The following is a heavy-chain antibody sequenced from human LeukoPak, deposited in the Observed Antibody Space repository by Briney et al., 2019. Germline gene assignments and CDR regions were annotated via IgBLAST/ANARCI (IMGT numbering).Heavy chain of an antibody. CDR3: AKVEPRLKWELPPALFDY. D-gene: IGHD1-26*01. Sequence: PSETLSLTCAVSGDSISSGDYSWNWIRQAPGKGLEWVSAISGSGGSTYYADSVKGRFTISRDNSKNTLYLQMNSLRAEDTAVYYCAKVEPRLKWELPPALFDYWGQGTLVTVSS. CDR1: GDSISSGDYS. V-gene: IGHV3-23*01. CDR2: ISGSGGST. J-gene: IGHJ4*02.